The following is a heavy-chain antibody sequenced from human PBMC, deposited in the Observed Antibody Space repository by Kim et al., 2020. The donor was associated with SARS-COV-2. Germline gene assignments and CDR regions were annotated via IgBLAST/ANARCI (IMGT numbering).Heavy chain of an antibody. D-gene: IGHD3-10*01. CDR3: PKVFRGILWPRNDAFDI. V-gene: IGHV3-30*18. Sequence: GGSLRLSCAASGFTFSSYGMHWVRQAPGKGLEWVAVISYDGSNKYYADSVKGRFTISRDNSKNTLYLQMNSLRAEDTAVYYCPKVFRGILWPRNDAFDIWGQGTMVTRSS. J-gene: IGHJ3*02. CDR2: ISYDGSNK. CDR1: GFTFSSYG.